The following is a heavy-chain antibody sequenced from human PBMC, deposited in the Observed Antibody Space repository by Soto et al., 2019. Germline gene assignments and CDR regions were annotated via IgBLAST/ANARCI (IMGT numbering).Heavy chain of an antibody. CDR3: ARGGLLPDY. D-gene: IGHD6-19*01. Sequence: QLQLQESGSGLVKPSQTLSLTCAVSGGSTSSGGYSWSWLRQPPGKGLEWIGYISHSGSTYYNPSLTGRVTISADTSKNQFSLRLSSVTAADTAVYYCARGGLLPDYWGKGTLVTVSS. CDR2: ISHSGST. J-gene: IGHJ4*02. CDR1: GGSTSSGGYS. V-gene: IGHV4-30-2*01.